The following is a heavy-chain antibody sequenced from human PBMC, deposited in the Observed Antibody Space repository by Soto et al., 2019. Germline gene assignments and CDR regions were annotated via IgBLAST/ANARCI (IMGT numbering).Heavy chain of an antibody. CDR1: GGSISRGGYY. J-gene: IGHJ4*02. Sequence: QVQLQESGPGLVKPSQTLSLTCSVSGGSISRGGYYWSWIRQHPGKGLEWIGYLYYTGSTSYNPSLKSRLTXXXXXXXXXXXXXXXXXXXXXXXXXXXXXXXXXXTYYFDYWGQGTLVTVSS. CDR3: XXXXXXXXTYYFDY. V-gene: IGHV4-31*03. CDR2: LYYTGST.